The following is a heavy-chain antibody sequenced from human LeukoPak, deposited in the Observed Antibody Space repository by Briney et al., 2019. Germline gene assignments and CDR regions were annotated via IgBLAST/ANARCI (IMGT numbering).Heavy chain of an antibody. Sequence: ASVKVSCKASGYTFTSYAMHWVRQAPGQGLEWMGWINAGNGNTKYSQRFQGRVTITRDTSASTAYMELSSLRSEDTAVYYCARDMAGYSSRGNWFDPWGQGTLVTVSS. V-gene: IGHV1-3*01. J-gene: IGHJ5*02. D-gene: IGHD6-13*01. CDR2: INAGNGNT. CDR3: ARDMAGYSSRGNWFDP. CDR1: GYTFTSYA.